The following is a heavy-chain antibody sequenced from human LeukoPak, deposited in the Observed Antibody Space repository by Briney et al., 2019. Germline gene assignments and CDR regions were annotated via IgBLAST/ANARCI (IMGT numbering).Heavy chain of an antibody. J-gene: IGHJ5*02. V-gene: IGHV4-34*01. Sequence: SETLSLTCAVSGGSFSGYYWSWIRQPPGKGLEWIGEINHTGSTTYNPSPKIRVTLSLDTSKNQFSLSLTSVTAADTAIYWCTRRGEMLYPNWFVPWGQGTLVTVSS. CDR1: GGSFSGYY. CDR2: INHTGST. D-gene: IGHD2-8*01. CDR3: TRRGEMLYPNWFVP.